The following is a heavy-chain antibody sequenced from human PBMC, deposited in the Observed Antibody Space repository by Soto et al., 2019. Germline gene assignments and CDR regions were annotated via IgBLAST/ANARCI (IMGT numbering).Heavy chain of an antibody. D-gene: IGHD2-15*01. J-gene: IGHJ4*02. V-gene: IGHV3-7*01. CDR1: AFSFGSYR. Sequence: EVQLVESGGGLVQPGGSLRLSCAASAFSFGSYRISWVRKAPGKGLEWVANIKDDGSEQYYVDSVKGRFTISIDNAKNSLYMQMNLLRAQNTAVYYCARDEGCGRSRSCYSICKYWGQGTLVTVSP. CDR3: ARDEGCGRSRSCYSICKY. CDR2: IKDDGSEQ.